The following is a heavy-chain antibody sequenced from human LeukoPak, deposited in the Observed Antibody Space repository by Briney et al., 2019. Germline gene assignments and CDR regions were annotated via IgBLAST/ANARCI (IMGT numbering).Heavy chain of an antibody. CDR2: MNPKSGNT. D-gene: IGHD2-21*02. Sequence: ASVKVSCKASGYTFTSYDINWVRQVTGQGLEWMGWMNPKSGNTGYAQKFQGRVTITRNTSISTAYMEVSSLRYEDTAVYYCARDSRGGDLPDAFDIWGQGTMVTVSS. J-gene: IGHJ3*02. CDR1: GYTFTSYD. V-gene: IGHV1-8*03. CDR3: ARDSRGGDLPDAFDI.